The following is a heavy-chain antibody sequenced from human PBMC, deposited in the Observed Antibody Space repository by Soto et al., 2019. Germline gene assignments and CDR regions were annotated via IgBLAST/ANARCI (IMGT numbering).Heavy chain of an antibody. D-gene: IGHD2-2*01. J-gene: IGHJ6*02. V-gene: IGHV3-13*01. CDR2: IGTAGDT. Sequence: GGSLRLSCAASGFTFSSYDMHWVRQATGKGLEWVSAIGTAGDTYYPGSVKGRFTISRENAKNSLYLQMNSLRAEDTAVYYCARSYCSSTSCYGGMDVWGQGTTVTVSS. CDR1: GFTFSSYD. CDR3: ARSYCSSTSCYGGMDV.